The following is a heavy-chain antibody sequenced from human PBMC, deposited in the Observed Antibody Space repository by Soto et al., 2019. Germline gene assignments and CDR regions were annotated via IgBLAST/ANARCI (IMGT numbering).Heavy chain of an antibody. Sequence: QLVESGGGLIQPGGSLRLSCAASGLTVSGNYMSWVRRAPGKGLEWVSLIYSGGNIYFADSVKGRFTISRDNSKTTLYLQMNSLRAEDTAVYYCARLSSGSSAFDIWGQGTMVTVSS. D-gene: IGHD3-22*01. CDR2: IYSGGNI. CDR3: ARLSSGSSAFDI. J-gene: IGHJ3*02. V-gene: IGHV3-53*01. CDR1: GLTVSGNY.